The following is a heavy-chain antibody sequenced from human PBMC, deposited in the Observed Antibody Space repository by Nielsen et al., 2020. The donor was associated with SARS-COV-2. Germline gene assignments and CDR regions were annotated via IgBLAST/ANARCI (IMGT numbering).Heavy chain of an antibody. J-gene: IGHJ4*02. V-gene: IGHV1-3*01. D-gene: IGHD3-22*01. Sequence: ASVKVSCKASGYTFTSYAMHWVRQAPGQRLEWMGWINAGNGNTKYSQKFQGRVTITRDTSASTACMELSSLRSEDTAVYYCARDRSGYYSDYFDYWGQGTLVTVSS. CDR3: ARDRSGYYSDYFDY. CDR1: GYTFTSYA. CDR2: INAGNGNT.